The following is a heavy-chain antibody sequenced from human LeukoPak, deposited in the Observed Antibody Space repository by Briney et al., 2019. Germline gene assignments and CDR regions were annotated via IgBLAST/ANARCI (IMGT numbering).Heavy chain of an antibody. CDR1: GYSISSGYY. D-gene: IGHD4-17*01. CDR2: IYHSGST. V-gene: IGHV4-38-2*02. J-gene: IGHJ4*02. Sequence: SETLSLTCTVSGYSISSGYYWGWIRQPPGKGLEWIGSIYHSGSTYYNPSLKSRVTISVDTSKNQFSLKLSSVTAADTAVHYCARESLYGVVDYWGQGTLVTVSS. CDR3: ARESLYGVVDY.